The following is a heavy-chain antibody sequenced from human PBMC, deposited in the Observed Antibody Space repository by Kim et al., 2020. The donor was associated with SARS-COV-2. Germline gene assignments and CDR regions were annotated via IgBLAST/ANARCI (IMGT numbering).Heavy chain of an antibody. V-gene: IGHV3-13*04. CDR1: GFTFSSYD. J-gene: IGHJ6*02. CDR2: IGIAGDT. Sequence: GGSLRLSCAASGFTFSSYDMHWVRQVIGKGLEWVSAIGIAGDTYYPGSVKGRFTISRENAKNSLYLQMNNLRAGDTAVYYCARLRQMGLDVWGQGTTVTVSS. CDR3: ARLRQMGLDV.